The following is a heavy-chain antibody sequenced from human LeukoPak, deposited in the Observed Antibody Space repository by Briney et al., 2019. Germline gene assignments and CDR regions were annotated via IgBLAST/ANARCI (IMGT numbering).Heavy chain of an antibody. CDR1: GGSISSSSYY. V-gene: IGHV4-61*01. CDR2: IYYSGST. Sequence: PSETLSLTCTVSGGSISSSSYYWGWIRQPPGKGLEWIGYIYYSGSTNYNPSLKSRVTISVDTSKNQFSLKLSSVTAADTAVYYCAKDAYDSSGTCLDYWGQGTLVTVSS. D-gene: IGHD3-22*01. J-gene: IGHJ4*02. CDR3: AKDAYDSSGTCLDY.